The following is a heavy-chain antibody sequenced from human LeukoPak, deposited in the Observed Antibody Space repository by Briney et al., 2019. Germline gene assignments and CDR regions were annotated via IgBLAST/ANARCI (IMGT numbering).Heavy chain of an antibody. CDR3: ARALGARAYYYMDV. V-gene: IGHV4-4*07. Sequence: SETLSLTCTVSGGSVSTYYWNWIRQSAGKGLEWIGRIYSSGITDYSPSLKSRATMSVDTSNNQFSLRPTSVTAADTAVYYCARALGARAYYYMDVWGKGTTVTVSS. D-gene: IGHD5-12*01. CDR2: IYSSGIT. CDR1: GGSVSTYY. J-gene: IGHJ6*03.